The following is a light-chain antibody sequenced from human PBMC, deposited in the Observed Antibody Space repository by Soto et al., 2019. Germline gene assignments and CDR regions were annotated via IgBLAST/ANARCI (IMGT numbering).Light chain of an antibody. V-gene: IGLV3-21*02. CDR3: QVWDRSSDHYV. J-gene: IGLJ1*01. Sequence: SYELTQPPSLSVAPGQTVRVTCGAKNIGSKSVHWYQQRSGQAPVLVVYDDRDRPSGVPERFSGSNSGNTATLTISRVEDGDEADYHCQVWDRSSDHYVFGTGTKVTVL. CDR1: NIGSKS. CDR2: DDR.